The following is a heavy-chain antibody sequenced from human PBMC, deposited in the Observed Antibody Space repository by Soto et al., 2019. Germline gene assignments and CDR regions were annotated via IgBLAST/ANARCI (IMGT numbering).Heavy chain of an antibody. CDR2: ISKDGNTK. J-gene: IGHJ4*02. Sequence: QVQLVESGGGVVQPGRSLRLSCAASGLTFSIYCMHWVRQSPGKGLDWLAVISKDGNTKYFADSVRGRFTTSRDNSMNTLYLQMNSLRPEEKGVYYRAKAREDTAMSFDHWGQGNMVTVSS. V-gene: IGHV3-30*18. CDR1: GLTFSIYC. CDR3: AKAREDTAMSFDH. D-gene: IGHD5-18*01.